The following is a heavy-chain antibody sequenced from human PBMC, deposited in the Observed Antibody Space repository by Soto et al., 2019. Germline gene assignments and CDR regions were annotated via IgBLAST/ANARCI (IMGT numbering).Heavy chain of an antibody. D-gene: IGHD6-6*01. CDR2: FYHTGKT. CDR3: ARDMHASIDVFDV. Sequence: QVQLQESGPGLVKPSQTLSLTCTVSGASLISGGYYWTWIRHHPGKGLEWTGYFYHTGKTYYNPSLESRLSISGDTSKNHFSLTLTSVTAADTAVYCARDMHASIDVFDVWGQGTVVTVSS. J-gene: IGHJ3*01. V-gene: IGHV4-31*03. CDR1: GASLISGGYY.